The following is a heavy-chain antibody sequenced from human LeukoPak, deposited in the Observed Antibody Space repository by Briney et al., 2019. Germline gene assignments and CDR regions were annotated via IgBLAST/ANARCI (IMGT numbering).Heavy chain of an antibody. CDR3: AKGYYDYVWGSYYFDY. CDR2: ISGSGGST. V-gene: IGHV3-23*01. J-gene: IGHJ4*02. D-gene: IGHD3-16*01. CDR1: GFTFSSYA. Sequence: GGSLRLSCAASGFTFSSYAMSWVRQAPGKGLEWVSAISGSGGSTYYADSVKGRFTISRDDSRDTLYLQMNSLRAEDTAVYYCAKGYYDYVWGSYYFDYWGQGTLVTVSS.